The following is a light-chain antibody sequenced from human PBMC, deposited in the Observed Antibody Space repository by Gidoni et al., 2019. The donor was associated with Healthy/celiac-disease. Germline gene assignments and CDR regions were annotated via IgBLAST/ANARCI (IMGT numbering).Light chain of an antibody. V-gene: IGKV1-9*01. CDR3: QQLNSYPLP. J-gene: IGKJ4*01. CDR2: AAS. Sequence: IQLTPSPSSLSASVGDRVTITCRASHGISRYLAWYQQKPGKAPKLLIYAASTLQSGVPSRFSGSGSGTDFTLTISSLQPEEFATYYCQQLNSYPLPFGGXTKVEIK. CDR1: HGISRY.